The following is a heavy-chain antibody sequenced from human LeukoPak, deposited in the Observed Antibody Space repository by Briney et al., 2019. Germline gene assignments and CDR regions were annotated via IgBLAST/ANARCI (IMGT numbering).Heavy chain of an antibody. D-gene: IGHD6-6*01. Sequence: ASVKVSCKASGYTFTGYYMHWVRQAPGQGLEWLGWINPNSGGTNYAQKFQGRVTMTRDTSISTAYMELSRLRSDDTAVYYCARDLSSSSGYYYYYMDVWGKGTTVTVSS. J-gene: IGHJ6*03. V-gene: IGHV1-2*02. CDR2: INPNSGGT. CDR1: GYTFTGYY. CDR3: ARDLSSSSGYYYYYMDV.